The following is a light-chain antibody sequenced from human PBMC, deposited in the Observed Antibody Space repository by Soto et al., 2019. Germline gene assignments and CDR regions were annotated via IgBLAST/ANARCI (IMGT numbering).Light chain of an antibody. CDR3: QQRSNWRALT. V-gene: IGKV3-11*01. CDR2: DAS. CDR1: QSVSSY. J-gene: IGKJ4*01. Sequence: EIVLTQSPATLSLSPGERATLSCRASQSVSSYLAWYQQKPGQAPRLLIYDASNRATGIPARFSGSGSGTDFPLTISSLEHEDCAVYYCQQRSNWRALTFGGGTKVEIK.